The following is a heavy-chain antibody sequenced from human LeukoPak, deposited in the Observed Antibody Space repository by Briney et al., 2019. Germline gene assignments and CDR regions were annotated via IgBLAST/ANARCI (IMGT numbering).Heavy chain of an antibody. J-gene: IGHJ5*02. Sequence: PSETLSLTCTASDYSINSGDYWGWIRPPPGKGLEWIGTISHTGSPYYNPSLKSRVTLSVDTSKNQFSLWLGSVTAADTAVYYCARVPNTWYGSFGPWGQGTLVTVSS. CDR1: DYSINSGDY. D-gene: IGHD6-13*01. CDR3: ARVPNTWYGSFGP. V-gene: IGHV4-38-2*02. CDR2: ISHTGSP.